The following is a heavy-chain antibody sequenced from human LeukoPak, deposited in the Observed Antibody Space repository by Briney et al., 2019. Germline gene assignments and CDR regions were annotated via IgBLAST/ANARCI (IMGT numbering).Heavy chain of an antibody. J-gene: IGHJ4*02. D-gene: IGHD5-18*01. CDR1: GFTFSDYG. CDR3: ASGPDTAMVNI. Sequence: GGSLRLSCAASGFTFSDYGMHWVRQAPGKGLEWVGVISYDGSKKYSADFVKGLLTISRDNSKNTLYLQMNSLRAEDTAVYYCASGPDTAMVNIWGQGTLVTVSS. CDR2: ISYDGSKK. V-gene: IGHV3-30*03.